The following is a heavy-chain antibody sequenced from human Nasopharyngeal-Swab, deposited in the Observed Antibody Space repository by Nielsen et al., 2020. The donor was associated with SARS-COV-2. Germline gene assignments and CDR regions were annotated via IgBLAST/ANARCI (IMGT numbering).Heavy chain of an antibody. Sequence: GESLKISCAASRFTFSDYYMSWIRQAPGKGLEWVSYISSSGSTIYYADSVKGRFTISRDNAKNSLYLQMNSLRAEDTAVYYCARTPDIVVVPAAIGAFDIWGQGTMVTVSS. CDR1: RFTFSDYY. D-gene: IGHD2-2*02. CDR3: ARTPDIVVVPAAIGAFDI. V-gene: IGHV3-11*04. J-gene: IGHJ3*02. CDR2: ISSSGSTI.